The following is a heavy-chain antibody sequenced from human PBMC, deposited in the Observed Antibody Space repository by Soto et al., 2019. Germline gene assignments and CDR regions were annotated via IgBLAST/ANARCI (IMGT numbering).Heavy chain of an antibody. CDR3: ANSDRGGSGNSNF. D-gene: IGHD3-10*01. J-gene: IGHJ4*02. V-gene: IGHV3-23*01. Sequence: GGSLRLSCAASGFTFGSFAMGWVRQSPEKGLEWVSAITGSGGNTYHADSVKGRFTISRDNSENTLSLEMNSLRVEDTAVYYCANSDRGGSGNSNFWGQGTLVTVSS. CDR2: ITGSGGNT. CDR1: GFTFGSFA.